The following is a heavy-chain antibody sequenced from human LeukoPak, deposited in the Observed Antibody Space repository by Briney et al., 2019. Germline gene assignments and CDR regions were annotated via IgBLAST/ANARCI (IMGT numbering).Heavy chain of an antibody. Sequence: SETLSLTCAVYGGSFSGYYWSWIRQPPGKGLEWIGEINHSGSTNYNPSLKSRVTISVDTSKNQFSLKLSSVTAADTAVYYCARRPRSSSGYSYWGQGTLVTVSS. J-gene: IGHJ4*02. V-gene: IGHV4-34*01. CDR3: ARRPRSSSGYSY. CDR2: INHSGST. D-gene: IGHD3-22*01. CDR1: GGSFSGYY.